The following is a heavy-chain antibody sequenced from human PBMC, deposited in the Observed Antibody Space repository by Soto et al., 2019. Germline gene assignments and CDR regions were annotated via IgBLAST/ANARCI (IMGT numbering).Heavy chain of an antibody. CDR3: AKLAGYCSGNSCHGDYAMDV. CDR1: GGSISSRSYS. J-gene: IGHJ6*02. D-gene: IGHD2-2*01. CDR2: IYYSENT. V-gene: IGHV4-39*01. Sequence: QLQLQESGPGLLKPSETLSLTCSVSGGSISSRSYSWGWIRQPPGKGLEWIGTIYYSENTYYNPSRKRRVTISVDASKNQFSLKLSSVTAADTAVYYCAKLAGYCSGNSCHGDYAMDVWGQGTTVTVSS.